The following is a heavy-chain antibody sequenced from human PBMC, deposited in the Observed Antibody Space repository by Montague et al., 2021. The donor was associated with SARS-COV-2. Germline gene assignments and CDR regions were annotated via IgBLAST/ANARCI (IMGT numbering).Heavy chain of an antibody. D-gene: IGHD2-15*01. CDR3: ARRRERWSDAFDI. Sequence: SETLSLTCTVSGGSISSYYWSWIRQPPGKGLEWIGYIYYSRSTNYNPSLKSRDTISVDTSKNQFSLKVRSVTAADTAVYYCARRRERWSDAFDIWGQGTMVTVSS. CDR2: IYYSRST. V-gene: IGHV4-59*08. CDR1: GGSISSYY. J-gene: IGHJ3*02.